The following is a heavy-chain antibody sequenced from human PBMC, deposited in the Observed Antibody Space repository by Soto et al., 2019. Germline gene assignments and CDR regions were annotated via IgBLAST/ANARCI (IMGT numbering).Heavy chain of an antibody. CDR3: ARDSSGSGSYYLEDAFDI. Sequence: GGSLRLSCVASGFTFSDYYMSWIRQAPGKGLEWVSYISSSSSYTNYADSVKGRFTISRDNAKNSLYLQMNSLRAEDTAVYYCARDSSGSGSYYLEDAFDIWGQGTMVTVSS. CDR1: GFTFSDYY. CDR2: ISSSSSYT. J-gene: IGHJ3*02. V-gene: IGHV3-11*06. D-gene: IGHD3-10*01.